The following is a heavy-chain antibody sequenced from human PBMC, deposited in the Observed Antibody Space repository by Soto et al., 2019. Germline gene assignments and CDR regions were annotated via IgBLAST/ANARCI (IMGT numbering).Heavy chain of an antibody. J-gene: IGHJ6*02. CDR3: ARDLEYYDSSGQAGGMDV. D-gene: IGHD3-22*01. CDR1: GFPFSSYG. CDR2: IWYDGSNK. V-gene: IGHV3-33*01. Sequence: GGSLRLSCAASGFPFSSYGMHWVRQAPGKGLEWVAVIWYDGSNKYYADSVKGRFTISRDNSKNTLYLQMNSLRAEDTAVYYCARDLEYYDSSGQAGGMDVWGQGTTVTVSS.